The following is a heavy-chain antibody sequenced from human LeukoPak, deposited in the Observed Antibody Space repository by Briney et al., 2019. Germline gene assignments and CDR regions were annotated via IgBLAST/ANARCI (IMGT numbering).Heavy chain of an antibody. CDR3: ARLGGYSGYGLRGDWFDP. J-gene: IGHJ5*02. CDR1: GVSISSYY. CDR2: IYYSGST. V-gene: IGHV4-59*08. Sequence: SETLSLTCTVSGVSISSYYWSWIRQPPGKGLEWIGYIYYSGSTNYNPSLKSRVTISVDTSKNQFSLKLSSVTAADTAVYYCARLGGYSGYGLRGDWFDPWGQGTLVTVSS. D-gene: IGHD5-12*01.